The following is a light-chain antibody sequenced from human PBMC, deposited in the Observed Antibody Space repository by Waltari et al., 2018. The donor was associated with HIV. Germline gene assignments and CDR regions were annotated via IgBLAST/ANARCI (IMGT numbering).Light chain of an antibody. V-gene: IGLV2-14*03. CDR3: SSYTASHTLL. J-gene: IGLJ2*01. CDR1: RPYLGLYKF. CDR2: GFT. Sequence: QSALTQPSSFSGAPGQSLPIPCTGLRPYLGLYKFLSRYRQSAGKAPQLVLFGFTTRPAGISNRFSGSMSGNTAFLTISGLLPEDEADYFCSSYTASHTLLFGGGTRVTVL.